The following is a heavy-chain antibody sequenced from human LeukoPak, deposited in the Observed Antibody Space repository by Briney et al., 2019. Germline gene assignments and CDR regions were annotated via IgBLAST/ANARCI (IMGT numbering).Heavy chain of an antibody. CDR1: GFTFSSYW. V-gene: IGHV3-7*01. CDR3: ARDMRLELPASSRYYYGMDV. Sequence: GGSLRLSCAASGFTFSSYWMSWVRQAPGKGLEWVVVANIKQDGSEKSYVDSVKGRFTISRDNAKNSLYLQMNSLRAEDTAVYYCARDMRLELPASSRYYYGMDVWGQGTTVTVSS. J-gene: IGHJ6*02. CDR2: IKQDGSEK. D-gene: IGHD1-7*01.